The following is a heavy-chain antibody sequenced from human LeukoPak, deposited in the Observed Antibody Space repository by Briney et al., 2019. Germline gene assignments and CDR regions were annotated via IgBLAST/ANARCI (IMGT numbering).Heavy chain of an antibody. CDR2: ISGSGGST. CDR3: AKGGGVPTVTALGRFDI. J-gene: IGHJ3*02. CDR1: GFTFRTYW. D-gene: IGHD4-17*01. Sequence: PGGSLRLSCAASGFTFRTYWMHWVRQAPGKGLEWVSAISGSGGSTYYADSVKGRFTISRDNSKNTLYLQMNSLRAEDTAVYYCAKGGGVPTVTALGRFDIWGQGTMVTVSS. V-gene: IGHV3-23*01.